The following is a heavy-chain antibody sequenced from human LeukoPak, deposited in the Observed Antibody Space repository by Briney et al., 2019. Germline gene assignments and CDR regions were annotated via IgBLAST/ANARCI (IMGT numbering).Heavy chain of an antibody. CDR1: GGTFSSYA. D-gene: IGHD3-10*01. Sequence: EASVKVSYKASGGTFSSYAISWVRQAPGQGLEWMGGIIPIFGTANYAQKFQGRVTITADESTSTAYMELSSLRSEDTAVYYCARGYYGSGSYYNTTNWFDPWGQGTLVTVSS. V-gene: IGHV1-69*01. CDR3: ARGYYGSGSYYNTTNWFDP. CDR2: IIPIFGTA. J-gene: IGHJ5*02.